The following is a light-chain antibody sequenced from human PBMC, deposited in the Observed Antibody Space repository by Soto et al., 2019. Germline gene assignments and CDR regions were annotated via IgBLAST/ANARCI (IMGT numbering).Light chain of an antibody. CDR3: QQYHTWPIT. Sequence: EIVLTQSPGTLSLSPGERATLSCRASQSVSSSYLAWYQQKPGQAPRLLIYDASNRAAGIPARFSGSGSGTDFTLTISGLEPEDFAVYYCQQYHTWPITFGGGTKVDIK. J-gene: IGKJ4*01. V-gene: IGKV3-20*01. CDR2: DAS. CDR1: QSVSSSY.